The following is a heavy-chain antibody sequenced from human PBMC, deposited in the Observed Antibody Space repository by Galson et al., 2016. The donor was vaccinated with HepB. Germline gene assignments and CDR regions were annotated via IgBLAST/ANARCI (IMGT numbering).Heavy chain of an antibody. CDR3: ARRGVYADGSGYYLAV. CDR1: GFTFSDYI. Sequence: SLRLSCAASGFTFSDYIMAWIRQTPGKGLEWVSYITGDDTTIYYAASVKGRFTISRDNAKNSVDLQMNNLRAEDTAVYYCARRGVYADGSGYYLAVRAQGTRLSVS. J-gene: IGHJ6*02. CDR2: ITGDDTTI. D-gene: IGHD3-3*01. V-gene: IGHV3-11*01.